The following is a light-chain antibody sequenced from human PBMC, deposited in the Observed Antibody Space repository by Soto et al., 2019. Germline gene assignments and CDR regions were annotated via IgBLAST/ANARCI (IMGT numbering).Light chain of an antibody. CDR3: QQANSFSGT. CDR2: AAS. J-gene: IGKJ1*01. CDR1: QAISSW. Sequence: DLQMTQSQSSVSASVGDRVTITCRASQAISSWLAWYQQKPGKAPNLLIYAASSLHSGVPSRFSGSGSWTDFTLTISSLQPEDFATYYCQQANSFSGTFGQGTKVEIK. V-gene: IGKV1D-12*01.